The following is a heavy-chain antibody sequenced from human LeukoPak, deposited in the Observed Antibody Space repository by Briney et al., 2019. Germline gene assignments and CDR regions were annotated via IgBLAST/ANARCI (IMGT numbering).Heavy chain of an antibody. J-gene: IGHJ4*02. CDR3: ARDATEYGDSHFDW. CDR2: IWNDGSHQ. CDR1: GFSFSSYG. V-gene: IGHV3-33*01. D-gene: IGHD4-17*01. Sequence: PGRSLRLSCSAPGFSFSSYGMHWVRQAPGKGLEWVAVIWNDGSHQYYADSEKGRFTISRDNSRNTVYLQMNRLRVDDTAVYYCARDATEYGDSHFDWWGQGTLVTVSS.